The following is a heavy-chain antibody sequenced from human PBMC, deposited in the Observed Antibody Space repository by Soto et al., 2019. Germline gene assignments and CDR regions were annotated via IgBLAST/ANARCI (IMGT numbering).Heavy chain of an antibody. D-gene: IGHD1-26*01. CDR2: INPSGVST. V-gene: IGHV1-46*01. J-gene: IGHJ1*01. Sequence: ASVKVSCKASGYTFTSYYMHWVRQAPGQGLEWMGIINPSGVSTSYAQKFQGRVTMTRDTSTSTVYMELSSLISEDTAVYYCARGAYSGSYHEYFQHWGQGTLVTVSS. CDR1: GYTFTSYY. CDR3: ARGAYSGSYHEYFQH.